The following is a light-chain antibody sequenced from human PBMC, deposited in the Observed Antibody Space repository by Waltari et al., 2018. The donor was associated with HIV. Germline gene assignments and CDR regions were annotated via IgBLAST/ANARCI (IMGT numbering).Light chain of an antibody. CDR2: EVS. CDR1: QSLLDSAPKTY. CDR3: RQTVKLLYT. V-gene: IGKV2D-29*01. J-gene: IGKJ2*01. Sequence: DIVMTQPTPSLAVTPGQPAAIPCQSSQSLLDSAPKTYVYWYLQKPGRPPQLLIYEVSKPFAAVPDRGSGIGSGTDYSRKVSRVGVEDVEVYYCRQTVKLLYTFGQETKL.